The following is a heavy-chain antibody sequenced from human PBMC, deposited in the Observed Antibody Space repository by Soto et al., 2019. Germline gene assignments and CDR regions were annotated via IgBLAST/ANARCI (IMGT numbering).Heavy chain of an antibody. V-gene: IGHV1-18*01. D-gene: IGHD1-7*01. J-gene: IGHJ5*02. CDR2: ISAYNGNT. CDR1: GYTFTTYG. Sequence: ASVKVSCKASGYTFTTYGISWVRQAPGKGLEWMGWISAYNGNTNYAQKLQGRVTMTTDTSTSTAYMDLRSLRSDERAVFSVIRGEVNGTTPRCSAPGGKGPLAPVSS. CDR3: IRGEVNGTTPRCSAP.